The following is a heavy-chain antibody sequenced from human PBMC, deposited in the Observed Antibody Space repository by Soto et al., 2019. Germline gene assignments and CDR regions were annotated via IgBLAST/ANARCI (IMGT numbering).Heavy chain of an antibody. Sequence: TSETLSLTCTVSGGSVSSGSYYWSWIRQPPGKGLEWIGYIYYSGSTNYNPSLKSRVTISVDTSKNQFSLKLSSVTAADTAVYYCARGKFIAARPFDYWGQGTLVTVSS. CDR2: IYYSGST. CDR3: ARGKFIAARPFDY. D-gene: IGHD6-6*01. CDR1: GGSVSSGSYY. V-gene: IGHV4-61*01. J-gene: IGHJ4*02.